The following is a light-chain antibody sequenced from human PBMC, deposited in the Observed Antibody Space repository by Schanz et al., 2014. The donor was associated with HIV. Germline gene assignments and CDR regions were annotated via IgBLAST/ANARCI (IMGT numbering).Light chain of an antibody. J-gene: IGKJ2*01. CDR1: QRISWW. CDR2: RAS. V-gene: IGKV1-5*03. Sequence: DIQMTQSPSTLSASIGDKVTITCRASQRISWWLAWYQQKPGQAPSLLIYRASTLQTGVPSRFSGSGSGTEFTLTISSLQPADFATYYCQQYNTHSPVYTFGQGTRLEIK. CDR3: QQYNTHSPVYT.